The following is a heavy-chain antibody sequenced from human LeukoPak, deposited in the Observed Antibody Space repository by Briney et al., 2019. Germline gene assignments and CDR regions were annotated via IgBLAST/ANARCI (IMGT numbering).Heavy chain of an antibody. Sequence: KPSETLSLTCTVSGGSIGSYYWSWIRQPPGKGLEWIGYIYYSGSTNYNPSLKSRVTISVTSKNQFSLKLSSVTAADTAVYFCAREVSVAGNNWFDPGAREPWSPSPQ. D-gene: IGHD6-19*01. V-gene: IGHV4-59*01. CDR1: GGSIGSYY. J-gene: IGHJ5*02. CDR3: AREVSVAGNNWFDP. CDR2: IYYSGST.